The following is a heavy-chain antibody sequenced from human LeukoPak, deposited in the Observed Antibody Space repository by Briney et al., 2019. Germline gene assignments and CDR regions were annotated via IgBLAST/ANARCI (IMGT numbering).Heavy chain of an antibody. CDR3: ARGRRGLTYSSSYAPPKPVPLGYYFDY. CDR1: GFTFSSYW. Sequence: GGSLRLSCAASGFTFSSYWMHWVRQAPGKGLVWVSRINSDGSSTSYADSVKGRFTISRDNAKNTLYLQMNSLRAEDTAVYYCARGRRGLTYSSSYAPPKPVPLGYYFDYWGQGTLVTVSS. CDR2: INSDGSST. D-gene: IGHD6-13*01. V-gene: IGHV3-74*01. J-gene: IGHJ4*02.